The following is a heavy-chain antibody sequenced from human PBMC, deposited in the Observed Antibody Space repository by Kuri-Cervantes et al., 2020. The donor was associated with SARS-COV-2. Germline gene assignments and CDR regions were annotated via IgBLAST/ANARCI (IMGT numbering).Heavy chain of an antibody. Sequence: SETLSLTCTVSGGSISSGGYYWSWIRQHPGKGLEWIGYIYYSGSTYYNPSLKSRVTISVDTSKNQFSLKLSSVTAADTAVYYCAAERYEWLAYAYYFDLWGQGTLVTVSS. D-gene: IGHD6-19*01. J-gene: IGHJ4*02. CDR1: GGSISSGGYY. V-gene: IGHV4-31*03. CDR3: AAERYEWLAYAYYFDL. CDR2: IYYSGST.